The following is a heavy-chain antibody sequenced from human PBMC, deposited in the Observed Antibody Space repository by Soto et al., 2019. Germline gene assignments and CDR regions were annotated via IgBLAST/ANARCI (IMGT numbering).Heavy chain of an antibody. CDR3: ARGWYDFWSGISSGMDV. CDR2: MNPNSGNT. CDR1: GYTFTSYD. Sequence: QVQLVQSGAEVKKPGASVKVSCKASGYTFTSYDINWVRQATGQGLEWMGWMNPNSGNTGYARKFQGRVTMTRNTSISTAYMELGSLRSEDTAVYYCARGWYDFWSGISSGMDVWGQGTTVTFSS. V-gene: IGHV1-8*01. D-gene: IGHD3-3*01. J-gene: IGHJ6*02.